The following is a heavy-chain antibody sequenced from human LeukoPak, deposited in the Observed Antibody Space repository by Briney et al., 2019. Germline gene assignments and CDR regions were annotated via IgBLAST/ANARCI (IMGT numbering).Heavy chain of an antibody. V-gene: IGHV4-30-4*01. Sequence: SSETLSLTCTVSGGSISSGDYYWSWIRQPPGKALEWIAYMYYSGSTYYNPSLKSRVTMSADTSKNQLSLKLSSVTAADTAVYYCARPYYYDSRIDPWGQGILVTVSS. CDR3: ARPYYYDSRIDP. CDR1: GGSISSGDYY. D-gene: IGHD3-22*01. J-gene: IGHJ5*02. CDR2: MYYSGST.